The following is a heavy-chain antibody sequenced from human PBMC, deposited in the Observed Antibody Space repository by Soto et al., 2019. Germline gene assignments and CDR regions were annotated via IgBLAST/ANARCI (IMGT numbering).Heavy chain of an antibody. CDR1: GLTFSSSW. D-gene: IGHD2-15*01. Sequence: ASLRLSCAASGLTFSSSWMHWVRQAPGKGLVWVSRINSDGSSTSYADSVKGRFTISRDNAKNTLYLQMNSLRAEDTAVYYCARWVGYCSGGSCYSINWFDPWGQGTLVTVSS. J-gene: IGHJ5*02. CDR3: ARWVGYCSGGSCYSINWFDP. V-gene: IGHV3-74*01. CDR2: INSDGSST.